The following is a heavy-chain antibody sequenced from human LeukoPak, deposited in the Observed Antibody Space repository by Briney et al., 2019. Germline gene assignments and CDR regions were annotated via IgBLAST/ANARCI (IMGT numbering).Heavy chain of an antibody. CDR3: AKVDCSSTSCYYGMDV. D-gene: IGHD2-2*01. CDR2: ISYDGSNK. Sequence: GGSLRLSCAASGFTFSSYGMHWVRQAPGKGLEWVAVISYDGSNKYYADSVKGRFTISRDNSKNTLYLQMNSLRAEDTAVYYCAKVDCSSTSCYYGMDVRGKGTTVTVSS. CDR1: GFTFSSYG. J-gene: IGHJ6*04. V-gene: IGHV3-30*18.